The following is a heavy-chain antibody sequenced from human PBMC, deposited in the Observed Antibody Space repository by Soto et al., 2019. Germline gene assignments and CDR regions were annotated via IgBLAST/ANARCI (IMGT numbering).Heavy chain of an antibody. CDR3: ATSYGAGYRAFDY. D-gene: IGHD3-10*01. J-gene: IGHJ4*02. CDR2: VNPILSMS. V-gene: IGHV1-69*04. CDR1: GDTFSFYS. Sequence: QVQLVQSGAEVKRPGSSVKVSCKASGDTFSFYSINWVRQAPGLGLEWMGRVNPILSMSNYAQRFQGRVTMTADKSTSTGYMDVSGLRSEDTAMYYCATSYGAGYRAFDYWGQGALVTVSS.